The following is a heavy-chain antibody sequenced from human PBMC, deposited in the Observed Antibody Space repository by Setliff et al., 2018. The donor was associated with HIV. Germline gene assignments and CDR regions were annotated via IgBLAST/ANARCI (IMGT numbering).Heavy chain of an antibody. J-gene: IGHJ4*02. CDR2: IIPVFGTT. CDR1: GGTFSSYA. Sequence: SVKVSCKASGGTFSSYAISWVRQAPGQGLDWMGGIIPVFGTTNYAQKFQGRVTITADESTSTAYMELSSLGSEDTAVYYCARGGVYYYDSSGWVDYWGQGTLVTVSS. CDR3: ARGGVYYYDSSGWVDY. D-gene: IGHD3-22*01. V-gene: IGHV1-69*13.